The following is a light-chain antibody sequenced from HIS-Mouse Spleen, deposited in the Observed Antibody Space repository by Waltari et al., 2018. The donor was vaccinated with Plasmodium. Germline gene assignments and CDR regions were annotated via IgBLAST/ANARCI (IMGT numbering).Light chain of an antibody. CDR1: IRYVGVYNL. V-gene: IGLV2-23*01. CDR2: EGS. Sequence: QSALTQPASVSGSPGQSITISCTSTIRYVGVYNLVSWYQQHPGKAPKLMIYEGSKRPSGVSNRFSGSKSGNTASLTISGLQAEDEADYYCCSYAGSSSVVFGGGTKLTVL. J-gene: IGLJ2*01. CDR3: CSYAGSSSVV.